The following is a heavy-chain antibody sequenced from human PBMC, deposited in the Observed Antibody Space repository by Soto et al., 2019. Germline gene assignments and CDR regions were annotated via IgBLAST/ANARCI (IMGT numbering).Heavy chain of an antibody. D-gene: IGHD3-22*01. CDR2: IYYSGST. Sequence: PSETLSLTCTVSGGSISSSSYYWGWIRQPPGKGLEWIGSIYYSGSTYYNPSLKSRVTISVDTSKNQFSLKLSSVTAADTAVYYCARDTLGPNLHPPITYYYDSSWGQGTLVTVSS. V-gene: IGHV4-39*02. J-gene: IGHJ4*02. CDR1: GGSISSSSYY. CDR3: ARDTLGPNLHPPITYYYDSS.